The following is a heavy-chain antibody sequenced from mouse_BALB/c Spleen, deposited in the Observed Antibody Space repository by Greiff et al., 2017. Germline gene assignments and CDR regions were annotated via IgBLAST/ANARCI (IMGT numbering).Heavy chain of an antibody. CDR1: GFTFSSYG. CDR2: ISSGGSYT. CDR3: ARHGELGGNYLFAY. Sequence: EVMLVESGGDLVKPGGSLKLSCAASGFTFSSYGMSWVRQTPDKRLEWVATISSGGSYTYYPDSVKGRFTISRDNAKNTLYLQMSSLKSEDTAMYYCARHGELGGNYLFAYWGQGTLVTVSA. D-gene: IGHD2-1*01. J-gene: IGHJ3*01. V-gene: IGHV5-6*01.